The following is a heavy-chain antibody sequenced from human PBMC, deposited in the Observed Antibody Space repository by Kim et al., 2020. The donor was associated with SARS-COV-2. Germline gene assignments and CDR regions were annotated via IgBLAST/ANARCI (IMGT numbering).Heavy chain of an antibody. CDR1: EYIFIRHW. CDR2: IDPSESYT. CDR3: ARHKYIYSDRGWFDP. Sequence: GESLKISCKASEYIFIRHWISWVRQTPGKGLEWMGRIDPSESYTTYSPSFQGHVTISVDKSIGTAYLQWNSLQASDTAIYYCARHKYIYSDRGWFDPWGQGTLVSVSS. J-gene: IGHJ5*02. D-gene: IGHD2-21*01. V-gene: IGHV5-10-1*01.